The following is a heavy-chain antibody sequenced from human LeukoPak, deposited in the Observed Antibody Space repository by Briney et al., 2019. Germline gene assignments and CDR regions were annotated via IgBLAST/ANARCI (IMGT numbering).Heavy chain of an antibody. CDR3: AREGYSSGSLGDLDH. D-gene: IGHD6-19*01. Sequence: GGSLRLSCVASGFTFSDFAIQWVRQAPGKGLDWVAVISGAGSVTHYADSVSGRFTISRDNSRDTVFLQMNSLRPEDTGVYYCAREGYSSGSLGDLDHWGQGTRVTVSS. CDR1: GFTFSDFA. J-gene: IGHJ5*02. V-gene: IGHV3-30*04. CDR2: ISGAGSVT.